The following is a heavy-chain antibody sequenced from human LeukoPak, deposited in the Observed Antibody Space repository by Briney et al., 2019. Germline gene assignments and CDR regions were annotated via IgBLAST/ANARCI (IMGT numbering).Heavy chain of an antibody. D-gene: IGHD3-10*01. CDR1: GFTFSSYA. J-gene: IGHJ4*02. Sequence: GGSLRLSCAASGFTFSSYAMHWVRQAPGKGLEWVAVISYDGSNKYYADSVKGRFTISRDNSKNALYLQMNSLRAEDTAVYYCARDITPDYWGQGTLVTVSS. CDR3: ARDITPDY. CDR2: ISYDGSNK. V-gene: IGHV3-30-3*01.